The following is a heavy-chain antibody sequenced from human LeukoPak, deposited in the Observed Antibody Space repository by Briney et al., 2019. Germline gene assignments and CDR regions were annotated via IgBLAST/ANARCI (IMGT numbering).Heavy chain of an antibody. CDR1: GYSFTTYW. J-gene: IGHJ5*02. V-gene: IGHV5-51*01. Sequence: GESLKISCKGSGYSFTTYWIGWVRQMPGKGLEWMGIIYPGDSDTRYSPSFQGQVTISADKSISTAYLQWGSLKASDTAMYYCARRYCSGGSCGWFDPWGLGTLVTVSS. CDR3: ARRYCSGGSCGWFDP. D-gene: IGHD2-15*01. CDR2: IYPGDSDT.